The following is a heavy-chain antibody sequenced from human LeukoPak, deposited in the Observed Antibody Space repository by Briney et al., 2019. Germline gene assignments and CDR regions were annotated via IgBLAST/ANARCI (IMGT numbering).Heavy chain of an antibody. CDR1: GGSISSYY. CDR2: IYYSGST. J-gene: IGHJ6*03. CDR3: ARRLGRGYDSYYYYYMDV. Sequence: SETLSLTCTVSGGSISSYYWSWIRQPPGKGLEWIGYIYYSGSTNYNPSLKSRVTISVDKSKNQFSLKLSSVTAAGTAVYYCARRLGRGYDSYYYYYMDVWGKGTTVTVSS. V-gene: IGHV4-59*12. D-gene: IGHD6-25*01.